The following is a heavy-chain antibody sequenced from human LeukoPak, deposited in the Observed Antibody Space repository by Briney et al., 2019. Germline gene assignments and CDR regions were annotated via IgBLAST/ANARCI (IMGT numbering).Heavy chain of an antibody. CDR1: GGSFSGYY. D-gene: IGHD6-13*01. CDR2: INHSGST. Sequence: SETLSLTCAVYGGSFSGYYWSWIRQPPGKGLEWIGEINHSGSTNYNPSLKSRVTISVDTSKNQFSLKLSSVTAADTAVYYCASAWIAAAGSIDYWGQGTMVTVSS. J-gene: IGHJ3*01. V-gene: IGHV4-34*01. CDR3: ASAWIAAAGSIDY.